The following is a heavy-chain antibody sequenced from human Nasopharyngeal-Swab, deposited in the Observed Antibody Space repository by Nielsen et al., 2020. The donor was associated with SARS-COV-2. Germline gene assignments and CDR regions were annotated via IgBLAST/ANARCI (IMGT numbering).Heavy chain of an antibody. CDR1: GFTFNNYN. J-gene: IGHJ6*02. Sequence: GGSLRLSCAASGFTFNNYNFNWVRQAPGEGLEWVSSTSSSSSYIYYADSVKGRFTISRDNAKNSLYLQMNSLRAEDTAVYYCARDGLDYDFWSAYFMDVWGQGTTVTVSS. CDR3: ARDGLDYDFWSAYFMDV. CDR2: TSSSSSYI. D-gene: IGHD3-3*01. V-gene: IGHV3-21*01.